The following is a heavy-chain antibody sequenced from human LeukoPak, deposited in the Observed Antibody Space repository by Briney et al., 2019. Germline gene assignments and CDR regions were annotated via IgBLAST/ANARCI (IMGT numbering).Heavy chain of an antibody. Sequence: SGTLSLTRAVSGGSVTNNNWWSWVRQPPGKGLEWIGEIFHSGSTNYNPSLKSRVTMSVDKSKNQFSLRLSSVTAADTAVYYCARVGPTDFWGQGTLVTVSS. J-gene: IGHJ4*02. CDR1: GGSVTNNNW. CDR3: ARVGPTDF. CDR2: IFHSGST. D-gene: IGHD1-26*01. V-gene: IGHV4-4*02.